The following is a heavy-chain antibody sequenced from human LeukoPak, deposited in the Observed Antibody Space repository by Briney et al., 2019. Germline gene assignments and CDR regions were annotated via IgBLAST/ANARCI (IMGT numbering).Heavy chain of an antibody. CDR1: GGSINNYY. CDR3: ARGRYCSADICSGGDAFDI. D-gene: IGHD2-15*01. V-gene: IGHV4-4*07. Sequence: PSETLSLTCTVSGGSINNYYWSWIRQPAGKGLGWIGRIYTRGSTNYNPSLKSRVTMSVDTSKNQFSLKLSFVTAADTAVYYCARGRYCSADICSGGDAFDIWGQGTMVSVSS. J-gene: IGHJ3*02. CDR2: IYTRGST.